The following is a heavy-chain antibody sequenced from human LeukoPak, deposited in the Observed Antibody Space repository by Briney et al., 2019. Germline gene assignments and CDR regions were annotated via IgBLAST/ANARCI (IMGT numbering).Heavy chain of an antibody. Sequence: ASVTDSCKASGYTFTTYYIHWVRQAPGQGVEWVGLINPSGGETKYTQKFQGRDTLIRDTSTSTVSMELSSLRSEDTAVYYCARGAVAGTGGYYASNPFFDYWGQGTLVTVSS. CDR1: GYTFTTYY. D-gene: IGHD3-22*01. CDR2: INPSGGET. J-gene: IGHJ4*02. V-gene: IGHV1-46*01. CDR3: ARGAVAGTGGYYASNPFFDY.